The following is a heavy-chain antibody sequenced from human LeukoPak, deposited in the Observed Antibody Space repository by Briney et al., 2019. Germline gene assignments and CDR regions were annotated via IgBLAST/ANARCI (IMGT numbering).Heavy chain of an antibody. Sequence: PGGSLRLSCAASGFTFSSYWMSWVRQAPGKGLEWVANIKQDGSEKYYVDSVKGRFTISRDNAKNSLYLQMNSLRAEDTAVYYCAREDKVVPAALSPYNWFDPWGQGTLVTVSS. J-gene: IGHJ5*02. CDR1: GFTFSSYW. CDR2: IKQDGSEK. CDR3: AREDKVVPAALSPYNWFDP. V-gene: IGHV3-7*01. D-gene: IGHD2-2*01.